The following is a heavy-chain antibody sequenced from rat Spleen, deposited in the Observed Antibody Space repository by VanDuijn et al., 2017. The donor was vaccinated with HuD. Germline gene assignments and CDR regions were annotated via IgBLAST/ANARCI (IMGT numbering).Heavy chain of an antibody. CDR3: ARRDNNYGYVMDA. CDR2: ITSGGSNT. Sequence: EVQLVESGGGLVQPGRSLKLSCAASGFTFSSFAMAWVRQAPKKGLEWVATITSGGSNTYYPDSVKGRFTISRDNAKSTLYLQMDSLRSEDTATYYCARRDNNYGYVMDAWGQGASVTVSS. CDR1: GFTFSSFA. V-gene: IGHV5-25*01. J-gene: IGHJ4*01. D-gene: IGHD1-10*01.